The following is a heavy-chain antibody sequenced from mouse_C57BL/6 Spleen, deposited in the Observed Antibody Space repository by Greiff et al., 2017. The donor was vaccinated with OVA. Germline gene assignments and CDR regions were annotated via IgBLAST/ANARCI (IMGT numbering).Heavy chain of an antibody. CDR1: GFTFSSYG. V-gene: IGHV5-6*01. J-gene: IGHJ4*01. Sequence: EVKLMESGGDLVKPGGSLKLSCAASGFTFSSYGMSWVRQTPDKRLEWVATISSGGSYTYYPDSVKGRFTISRDNAKNTLYLQMSSLKSEDTAMYYCARTSYYSNYVYMDYWGQGTSVTVSS. D-gene: IGHD2-5*01. CDR3: ARTSYYSNYVYMDY. CDR2: ISSGGSYT.